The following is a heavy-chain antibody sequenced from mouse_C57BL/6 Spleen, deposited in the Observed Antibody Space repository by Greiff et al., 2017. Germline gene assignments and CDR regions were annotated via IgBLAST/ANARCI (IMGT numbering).Heavy chain of an antibody. V-gene: IGHV5-9*01. CDR2: ISGGGGNT. Sequence: EVQVVESGGGLVKPGGSLKLSCAASGFTFSSYTMSWVRQTPEKRLEWVATISGGGGNTYYPDSVKGRFTISRDNAKNTLYLQMSSLRSEDTALYYCARQGLGVFDYWGQGTTLTVSS. J-gene: IGHJ2*01. CDR1: GFTFSSYT. CDR3: ARQGLGVFDY. D-gene: IGHD2-4*01.